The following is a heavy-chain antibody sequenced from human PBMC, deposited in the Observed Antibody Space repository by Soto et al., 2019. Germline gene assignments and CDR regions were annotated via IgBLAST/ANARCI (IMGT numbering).Heavy chain of an antibody. D-gene: IGHD3-16*01. CDR1: GFTFSTLD. Sequence: PGGSLRLSCAASGFTFSTLDMTWVRRAPGKGLEWVSMIRGNDGSTHYADNVKGRFTISRDNSKNTLYLQMNSLRVEDTAVYFCVKGAWLDYWGQGNMVTVSS. V-gene: IGHV3-23*01. J-gene: IGHJ4*02. CDR3: VKGAWLDY. CDR2: IRGNDGST.